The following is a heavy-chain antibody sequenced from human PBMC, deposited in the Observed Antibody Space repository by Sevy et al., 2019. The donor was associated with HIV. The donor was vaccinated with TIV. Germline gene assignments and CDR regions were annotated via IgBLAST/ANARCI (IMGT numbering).Heavy chain of an antibody. CDR1: GFTFFTYG. Sequence: ASVKVSCQASGFTFFTYGVSWVRQAPGQGLEWMGWIGSHGNTKYAQNVQGRVTVTADKSTNTAYLEMRRLTYDDTAMYYCVRDGWDGGHYPDVFNVWGQGTMVTVSS. V-gene: IGHV1-18*04. D-gene: IGHD1-26*01. J-gene: IGHJ3*01. CDR3: VRDGWDGGHYPDVFNV. CDR2: IGSHGNT.